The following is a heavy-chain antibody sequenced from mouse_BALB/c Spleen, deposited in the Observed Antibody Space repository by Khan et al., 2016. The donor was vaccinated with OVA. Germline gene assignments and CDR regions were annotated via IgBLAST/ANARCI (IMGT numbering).Heavy chain of an antibody. J-gene: IGHJ3*01. CDR3: ARGNYYGSSSWFGY. V-gene: IGHV1-9*01. CDR1: GYTFSSYW. D-gene: IGHD1-1*01. CDR2: ILPGSGRN. Sequence: VQLQESGAELMKPGASVKISCKATGYTFSSYWIGWVKQRPGHGLEWIGEILPGSGRNNYNEKFKGKATFTADTSSNTAYMQLSNLTSDDSAVYYCARGNYYGSSSWFGYWGQGTLVTVSA.